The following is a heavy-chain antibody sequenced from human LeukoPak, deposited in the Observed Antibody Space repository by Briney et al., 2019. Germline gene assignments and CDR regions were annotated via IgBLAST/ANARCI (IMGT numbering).Heavy chain of an antibody. CDR2: ISYDGSHT. D-gene: IGHD6-13*01. V-gene: IGHV3-30*18. CDR3: AKGDSSSWYNYGLDI. Sequence: GGSLRLSCAASGFTFSGFGMHWVRQAPGKGLEWVAVISYDGSHTYYADSVKGRFTISRDNSKNTLYLQMSSLRPDDTALFYCAKGDSSSWYNYGLDIWGQGTMVTVSS. CDR1: GFTFSGFG. J-gene: IGHJ3*02.